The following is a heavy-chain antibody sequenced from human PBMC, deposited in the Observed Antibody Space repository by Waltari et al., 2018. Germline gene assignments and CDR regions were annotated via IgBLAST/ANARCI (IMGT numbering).Heavy chain of an antibody. D-gene: IGHD3-16*01. Sequence: QITLKESGPTLVKPTQTLTLTCTFSGFSLSTSGVGVGWIRQPPGKALEWLALIFWNDDKRYSPSLKSRLTITKDTSKNQVVLTMTNMDPVDTATYYCAHRGLMITFGGVFDPWGQGTLVTVSS. V-gene: IGHV2-5*01. CDR3: AHRGLMITFGGVFDP. CDR2: IFWNDDK. CDR1: GFSLSTSGVG. J-gene: IGHJ5*02.